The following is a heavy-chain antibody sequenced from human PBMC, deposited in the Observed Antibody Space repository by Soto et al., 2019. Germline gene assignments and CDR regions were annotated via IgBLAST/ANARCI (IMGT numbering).Heavy chain of an antibody. J-gene: IGHJ4*02. CDR1: GFTFGDYA. Sequence: GGSLRLSCTASGFTFGDYAMSWFRQAPGKGLEWVGFIRSKAYGGTTEYAASVKGRFTISRDDSKSIAYLQMNSLKTEDTAVYYCTISGLTGTTLDRRFSPVDYWGQGTLVTVSS. D-gene: IGHD1-7*01. CDR3: TISGLTGTTLDRRFSPVDY. V-gene: IGHV3-49*03. CDR2: IRSKAYGGTT.